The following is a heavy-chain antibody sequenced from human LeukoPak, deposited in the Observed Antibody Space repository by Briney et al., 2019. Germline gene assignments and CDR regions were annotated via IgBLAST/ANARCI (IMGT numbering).Heavy chain of an antibody. J-gene: IGHJ6*02. D-gene: IGHD6-19*01. V-gene: IGHV1-18*01. CDR2: ISAYNGNT. CDR1: GYTFTSYG. CDR3: ARDSASSWLVPYYYYGMDV. Sequence: GASVKVSCKASGYTFTSYGISWVRQAPGQGLEWMGWISAYNGNTNYAQKLQGRVTMTTDTSTSTAYMELRSLRSDDTAVYYCARDSASSWLVPYYYYGMDVWGQGTTVTVSS.